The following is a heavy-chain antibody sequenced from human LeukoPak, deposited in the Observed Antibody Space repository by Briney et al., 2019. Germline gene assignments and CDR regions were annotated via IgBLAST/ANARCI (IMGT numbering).Heavy chain of an antibody. D-gene: IGHD3-22*01. Sequence: PGGSLRLSCAASAFTFSTYAMSWVRQAPGKGLEWVSSISGSGGSIYYADSVKGRFTISRDNSKNTLYLQMSSLRAGDTAVYSCAKYYSSGYYSSFDYWGQGTLVTVSS. CDR3: AKYYSSGYYSSFDY. CDR1: AFTFSTYA. V-gene: IGHV3-23*01. CDR2: ISGSGGSI. J-gene: IGHJ4*02.